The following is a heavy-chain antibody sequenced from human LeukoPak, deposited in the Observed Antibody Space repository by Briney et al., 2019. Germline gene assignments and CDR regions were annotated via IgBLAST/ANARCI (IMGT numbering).Heavy chain of an antibody. CDR1: GFTFSSYA. J-gene: IGHJ4*02. D-gene: IGHD3-10*01. CDR3: AKDRPTYGSGSPIDF. Sequence: GGSLRLSCAASGFTFSSYALSWVRQAPGKGLEWVSGISENGGTTFYADSVKGRFTITRDNSKNTLHVHMNSLRGEDTAVYFCAKDRPTYGSGSPIDFWGQGTLVTVSS. V-gene: IGHV3-23*01. CDR2: ISENGGTT.